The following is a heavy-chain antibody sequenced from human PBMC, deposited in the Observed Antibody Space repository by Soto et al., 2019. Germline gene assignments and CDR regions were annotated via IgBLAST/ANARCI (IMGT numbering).Heavy chain of an antibody. CDR3: ARVRYFAPDP. Sequence: QVQLQESGPGLVKPSETLSLTCTVSGASLTIGNHYWSWIRHPPGKGLEWIGYISYSAVTNYNPSLKSRVTISADMSKNQFSLKLSSVTAADTAVYYCARVRYFAPDPWGQGTLVTVSS. V-gene: IGHV4-61*01. D-gene: IGHD3-9*01. CDR2: ISYSAVT. J-gene: IGHJ5*02. CDR1: GASLTIGNHY.